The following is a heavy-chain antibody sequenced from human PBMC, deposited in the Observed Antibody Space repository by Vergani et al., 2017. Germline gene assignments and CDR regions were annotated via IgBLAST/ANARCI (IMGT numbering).Heavy chain of an antibody. CDR2: ISGSGGST. J-gene: IGHJ6*03. CDR3: AKRGAPHNYYYYYYYMDV. CDR1: GFTFSSYA. Sequence: EVQLVESGGGLVQPGGSLRLSCAASGFTFSSYAMSWVRQAPGKGLEWVSAISGSGGSTYYADSVKGRFTISRDNSKNTLYLQMNSLRAEDTAAYYCAKRGAPHNYYYYYYYMDVWGKGTTVTVSS. V-gene: IGHV3-23*04. D-gene: IGHD5-24*01.